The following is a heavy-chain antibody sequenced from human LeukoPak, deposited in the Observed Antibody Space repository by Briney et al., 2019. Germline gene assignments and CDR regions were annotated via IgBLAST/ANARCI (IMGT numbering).Heavy chain of an antibody. V-gene: IGHV1-8*01. CDR2: MNPNSGNT. J-gene: IGHJ6*03. Sequence: ASVKVSCKTSGYTFTTFGINWVRQATGQGLEWMGWMNPNSGNTGYAQKFQGRVTMTRNTSISTAYMELSSLRSEDTAVYYCARGPYSGSYYYYYMDVWGKGTTVTVSS. CDR1: GYTFTTFG. CDR3: ARGPYSGSYYYYYMDV. D-gene: IGHD1-26*01.